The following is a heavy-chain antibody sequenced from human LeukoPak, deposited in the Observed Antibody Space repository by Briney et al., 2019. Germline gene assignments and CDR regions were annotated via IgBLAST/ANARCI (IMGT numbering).Heavy chain of an antibody. Sequence: GGSLRLSCAASGFTFSSYAMSWVRQAPGKGLEWVSAISGSGGSTYYADSVKSRFTISRDNSKNTLYLQMNSLRAEDTAVYYCAKYVITFGGVIAPFDYWGQGTLVTVSS. J-gene: IGHJ4*02. V-gene: IGHV3-23*01. CDR2: ISGSGGST. D-gene: IGHD3-16*02. CDR1: GFTFSSYA. CDR3: AKYVITFGGVIAPFDY.